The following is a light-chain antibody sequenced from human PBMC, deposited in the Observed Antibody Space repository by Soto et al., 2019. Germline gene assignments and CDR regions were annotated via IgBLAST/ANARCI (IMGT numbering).Light chain of an antibody. Sequence: EFVLTQSPGTLSLSPGERATLSCRASESPSSSYFAWYQQKPGQAPRLLIYGVSSRATGIPDRFSGSGSGTDFTLTISSLQSEDFAVYSCQQYNNWPWTFGQGTKVDIK. V-gene: IGKV3-20*01. CDR3: QQYNNWPWT. CDR1: ESPSSSY. CDR2: GVS. J-gene: IGKJ1*01.